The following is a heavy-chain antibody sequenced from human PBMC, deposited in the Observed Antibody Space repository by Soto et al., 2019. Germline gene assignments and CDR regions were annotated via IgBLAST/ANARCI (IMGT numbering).Heavy chain of an antibody. Sequence: PSETLSLTCAVSGYSISSGYYWGWIRQPPGKGREWSGSIYHSGSTYYNPSLKSRVTISVDTSKNQFSLKLSSVTAADTAVYYRARDQQDSPDYDFWSGYQPHYYYYGMDVWGQGTTVTVSS. CDR1: GYSISSGYY. D-gene: IGHD3-3*01. V-gene: IGHV4-38-2*02. CDR3: ARDQQDSPDYDFWSGYQPHYYYYGMDV. CDR2: IYHSGST. J-gene: IGHJ6*02.